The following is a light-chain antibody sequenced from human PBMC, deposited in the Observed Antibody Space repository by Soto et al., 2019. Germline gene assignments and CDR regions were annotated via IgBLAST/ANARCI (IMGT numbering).Light chain of an antibody. CDR1: SSNIGSNY. V-gene: IGLV1-47*02. J-gene: IGLJ1*01. CDR2: SNN. CDR3: AAFNDSLSCYV. Sequence: QSVLTQPPSASGTPGQRVTISCSGRSSNIGSNYVYWYQQLPGTAPKLLIYSNNQRPSGVPDRFSGSKSGTSASLDISGLRSEDEADYYCAAFNDSLSCYVFGTGTELTVL.